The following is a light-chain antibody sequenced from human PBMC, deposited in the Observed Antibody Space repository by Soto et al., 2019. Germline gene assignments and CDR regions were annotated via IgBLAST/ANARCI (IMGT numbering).Light chain of an antibody. CDR2: QDS. J-gene: IGLJ2*01. CDR3: QAWDSSNVV. CDR1: KLGDKY. Sequence: SYELTQPPSVSVSPGQTASITCSGAKLGDKYACWYQQKPGQSPVLVIYQDSKRPSGIPERFSGSNSGNTATLTISGTQAMDEADYYCQAWDSSNVVFGGGTKLTVL. V-gene: IGLV3-1*01.